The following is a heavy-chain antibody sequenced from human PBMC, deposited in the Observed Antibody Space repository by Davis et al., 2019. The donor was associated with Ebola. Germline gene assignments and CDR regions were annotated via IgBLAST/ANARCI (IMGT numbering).Heavy chain of an antibody. CDR2: IYPGDSDT. CDR1: GYSFTSYW. J-gene: IGHJ3*02. V-gene: IGHV5-51*01. D-gene: IGHD1-20*01. CDR3: ASLRRTITGMDDAFDI. Sequence: PGGSLRLSCKGSGYSFTSYWIGWVRQMPGKGLEWMGIIYPGDSDTRYSPSFRGQVTISADKSIRTAYLQWSGLKASDTAMYYCASLRRTITGMDDAFDIWGQGTMVTVSS.